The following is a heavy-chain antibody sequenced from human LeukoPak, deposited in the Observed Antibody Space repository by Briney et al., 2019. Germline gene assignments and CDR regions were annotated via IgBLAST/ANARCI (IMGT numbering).Heavy chain of an antibody. CDR2: ISASGSAI. CDR3: VRDGYYGHDSFDI. J-gene: IGHJ3*02. Sequence: GGSLRLSCAASGFTFSSFEMYWVRQAPGKGLEWVSYISASGSAIYYVDSVKGRFTISRENAKNSLYLQMNSLRAEDTAVYYCVRDGYYGHDSFDIWGQGTMVTVSS. D-gene: IGHD3-10*01. V-gene: IGHV3-48*03. CDR1: GFTFSSFE.